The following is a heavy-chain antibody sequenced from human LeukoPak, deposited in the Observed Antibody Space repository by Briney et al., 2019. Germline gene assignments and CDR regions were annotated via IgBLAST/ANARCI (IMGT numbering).Heavy chain of an antibody. CDR3: AKDDGYDFEYGMDV. CDR2: ISWDGGST. Sequence: PGGSLRLSCAASGFTFDDYTMHWVRQAPGKGLEWVSLISWDGGSTYYADSVKGRFTISRDNSKNSLYLQMNSLRTEDTALYYCAKDDGYDFEYGMDVWGKGTRVTVSS. D-gene: IGHD3-3*01. V-gene: IGHV3-43*01. J-gene: IGHJ6*04. CDR1: GFTFDDYT.